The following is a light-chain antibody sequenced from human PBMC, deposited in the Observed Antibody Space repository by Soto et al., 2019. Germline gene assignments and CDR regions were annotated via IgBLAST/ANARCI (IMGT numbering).Light chain of an antibody. J-gene: IGLJ1*01. Sequence: SYELTQPSSVSVSPGQTARITCSGDVLAKKYARWFQQKPGQAPVLVIYKDSERPSGIPERFSGSSSGTTVTLTISGAQVEDEADYYCSSYTPSNTYVFGTGTKLTVL. CDR2: KDS. CDR1: VLAKKY. V-gene: IGLV3-27*01. CDR3: SSYTPSNTYV.